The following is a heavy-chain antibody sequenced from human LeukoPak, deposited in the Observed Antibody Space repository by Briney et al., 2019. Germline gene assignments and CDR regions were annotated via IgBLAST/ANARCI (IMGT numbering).Heavy chain of an antibody. D-gene: IGHD6-25*01. CDR2: INHSGST. CDR3: AIIAAPLDY. J-gene: IGHJ4*02. Sequence: SETLSLTCAVYGGSFSGYYWSWIRQPPGKGLEWIGEINHSGSTNYNPSLKSRVTISVDTSKNQFSLKLSSVTAADTAVYYCAIIAAPLDYWGQGTLVTVSS. V-gene: IGHV4-34*01. CDR1: GGSFSGYY.